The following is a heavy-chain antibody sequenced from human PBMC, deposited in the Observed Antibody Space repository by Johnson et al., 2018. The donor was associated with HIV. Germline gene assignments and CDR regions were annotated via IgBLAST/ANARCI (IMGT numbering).Heavy chain of an antibody. Sequence: VQVVESGGGLVQPGGSLRLSCAASGFTFSSHAMHWVRQAPGKGLEYVSGISGNGGSTYYANSVKGRFTISRDNSKNTLYVQMGSLRAEDRAVYYCAREVYSNFDVDSLDIWGQGTMVTVSS. CDR2: ISGNGGST. V-gene: IGHV3-64*01. D-gene: IGHD6-13*01. CDR1: GFTFSSHA. CDR3: AREVYSNFDVDSLDI. J-gene: IGHJ3*02.